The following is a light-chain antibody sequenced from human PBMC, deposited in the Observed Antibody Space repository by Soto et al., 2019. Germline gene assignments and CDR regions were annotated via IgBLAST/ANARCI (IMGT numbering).Light chain of an antibody. V-gene: IGLV1-44*01. J-gene: IGLJ1*01. Sequence: QSVLTQPPSASGTPGQRVTISCSGSSSNIGSKTVNWYQQLPGTAPKLLIYGSDQRPSGVPDRFSGSKSGTSASLAISGLQSEDEADYYCAAWDDSLNGYAFGTGTKVTVL. CDR2: GSD. CDR1: SSNIGSKT. CDR3: AAWDDSLNGYA.